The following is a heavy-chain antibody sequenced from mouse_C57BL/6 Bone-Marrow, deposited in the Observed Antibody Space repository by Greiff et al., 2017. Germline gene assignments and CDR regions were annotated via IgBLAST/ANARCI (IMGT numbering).Heavy chain of an antibody. D-gene: IGHD2-2*01. CDR1: GYTFTSYW. V-gene: IGHV1-61*01. Sequence: QVQLQQPGAELVRPGSSVKLSCKASGYTFTSYWMDWVKQRPGQGLEWIGNIYPSDSETHYNQKFKDKATLTVDKSSSTAYMQLSSLTSEDSAVYYCARGGLWLRNYFDYWGQGTTLTVSS. J-gene: IGHJ2*01. CDR2: IYPSDSET. CDR3: ARGGLWLRNYFDY.